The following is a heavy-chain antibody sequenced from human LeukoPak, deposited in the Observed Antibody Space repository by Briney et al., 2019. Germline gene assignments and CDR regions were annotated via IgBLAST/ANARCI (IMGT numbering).Heavy chain of an antibody. Sequence: PSETLSLTCAVFGASIYSSNWWSWVRQSPGKGLEWIGEIYQSGSTNYNPSLKSRVTISVDKSKNQFSLKLNSVTAADTAVYYCARFSPRAMGNYLDFWGQGTLVTVSS. CDR1: GASIYSSNW. V-gene: IGHV4-4*02. CDR2: IYQSGST. CDR3: ARFSPRAMGNYLDF. J-gene: IGHJ4*02. D-gene: IGHD7-27*01.